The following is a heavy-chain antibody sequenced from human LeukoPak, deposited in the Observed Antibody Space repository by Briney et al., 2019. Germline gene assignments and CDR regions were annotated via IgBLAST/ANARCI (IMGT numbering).Heavy chain of an antibody. CDR2: ISGSGGST. CDR3: AKGQRYCSGGSCVLYYFDY. Sequence: GGSLRLSCAASGFTFSSYAMSWLRQAPGKGLAWVSAISGSGGSTYYADSVKGRFTISRDNSKNTLYLQMNSLRAEDTAVYHCAKGQRYCSGGSCVLYYFDYWGQGTLVTVSS. J-gene: IGHJ4*02. CDR1: GFTFSSYA. V-gene: IGHV3-23*01. D-gene: IGHD2-15*01.